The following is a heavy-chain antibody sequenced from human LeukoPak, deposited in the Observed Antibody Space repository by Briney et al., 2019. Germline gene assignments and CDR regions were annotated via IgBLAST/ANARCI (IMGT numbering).Heavy chain of an antibody. V-gene: IGHV4-34*01. D-gene: IGHD3-10*01. CDR2: INHSGST. J-gene: IGHJ6*02. CDR1: GASFSGYY. Sequence: SESLSLTCAVYGASFSGYYWSWVRQPPGKGLEWIGEINHSGSTNYTPSLKSRVTISVDTSKNQFSLKLSSVTAADTAVYYCARDLWFGESRVDYYGMDVWGQGTTVTVSS. CDR3: ARDLWFGESRVDYYGMDV.